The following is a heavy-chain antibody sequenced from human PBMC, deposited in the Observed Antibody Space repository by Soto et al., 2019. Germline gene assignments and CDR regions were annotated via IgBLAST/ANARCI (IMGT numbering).Heavy chain of an antibody. CDR2: ST. V-gene: IGHV4-61*08. CDR1: GASVSSAGYY. D-gene: IGHD4-17*01. CDR3: ARLTTPTPYYYYYGMEV. Sequence: PSETLSLTCTVSGASVSSAGYYWSWIRQPPGKGLEWIGSTNYNPSLKSRVTISVDTSKNQFSLKLSSVTAADTAVYYCARLTTPTPYYYYYGMEVWGQGTTVTVSS. J-gene: IGHJ6*02.